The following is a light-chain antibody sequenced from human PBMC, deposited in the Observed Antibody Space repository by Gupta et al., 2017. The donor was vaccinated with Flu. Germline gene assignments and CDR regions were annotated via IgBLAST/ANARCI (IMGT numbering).Light chain of an antibody. CDR2: LNSDGSH. CDR3: QTWGTGINWV. Sequence: TLSSGHSSYAIAWHQQQPEKGPRYLMKLNSDGSHSKGDGIPDRFSGSSSGAERYLTISSLQSEDEADYYCQTWGTGINWVFGGGTKLTVL. V-gene: IGLV4-69*01. CDR1: SGHSSYA. J-gene: IGLJ3*02.